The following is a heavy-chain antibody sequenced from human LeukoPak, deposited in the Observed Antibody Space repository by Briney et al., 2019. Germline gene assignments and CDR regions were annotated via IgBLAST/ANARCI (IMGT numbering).Heavy chain of an antibody. J-gene: IGHJ6*03. CDR2: IYTSGST. CDR3: ARDRTMWDYSMDV. CDR1: GGSFSGYY. Sequence: PSETLSLTCAVYGGSFSGYYWSWIRQPAGKGLEWIGRIYTSGSTNYNPSLKSRVTMSVDTSKNQFSLKLSSVTAADTAVYYCARDRTMWDYSMDVWGKGTTVTISS. D-gene: IGHD3-10*02. V-gene: IGHV4-4*07.